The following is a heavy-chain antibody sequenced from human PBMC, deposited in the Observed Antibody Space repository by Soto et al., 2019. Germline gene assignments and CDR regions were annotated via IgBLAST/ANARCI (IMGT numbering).Heavy chain of an antibody. D-gene: IGHD3-3*01. CDR3: ARVVGDFWSGYYTGYAFDI. CDR2: IYTSWST. V-gene: IGHV4-4*07. J-gene: IGHJ3*02. CDR1: GGSISSYY. Sequence: SETLSLTCTVSGGSISSYYWSWIRQPAGKGLEWIGRIYTSWSTNYNPSLKSRVTMSVDTSKNQFSLKLSSVTAADTAVYYCARVVGDFWSGYYTGYAFDIWGQGTMVTVSS.